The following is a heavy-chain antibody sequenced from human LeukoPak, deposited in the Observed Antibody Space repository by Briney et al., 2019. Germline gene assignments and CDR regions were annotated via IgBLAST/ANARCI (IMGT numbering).Heavy chain of an antibody. CDR3: ARVPRFLEWLLDNKYYYYYMDV. V-gene: IGHV3-33*01. CDR2: IWYDGSNK. Sequence: GGSLRLSCAASGFTFSSYGMRWVRQAPGKGLEWVAVIWYDGSNKYYADSVKGRFTISRDNSKNTLYLQMNSLRAEDTAVYYCARVPRFLEWLLDNKYYYYYMDVWGKGTTVTVSS. D-gene: IGHD3-3*01. J-gene: IGHJ6*03. CDR1: GFTFSSYG.